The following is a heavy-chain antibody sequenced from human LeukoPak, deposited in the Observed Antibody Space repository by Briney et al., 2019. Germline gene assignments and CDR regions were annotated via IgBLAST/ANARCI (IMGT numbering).Heavy chain of an antibody. V-gene: IGHV4-39*02. CDR3: ARDSNGFYYFNY. Sequence: SETLSLTCTVSGGSISSSSYYWGWIRQPPGKGLEWIGSIYYSGSTYYNPSLKSRVTISVDTSKNQFSLKLSSVTAADTALYYCARDSNGFYYFNYWGQGTLVTVS. CDR1: GGSISSSSYY. J-gene: IGHJ4*02. CDR2: IYYSGST. D-gene: IGHD3-22*01.